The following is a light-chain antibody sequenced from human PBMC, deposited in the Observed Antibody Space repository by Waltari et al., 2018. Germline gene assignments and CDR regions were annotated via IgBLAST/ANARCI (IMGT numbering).Light chain of an antibody. CDR3: QSYDSSRSGLWV. V-gene: IGLV1-40*01. CDR1: SSNIGAGYD. J-gene: IGLJ2*01. Sequence: QSVLTQPPSVSGGPGRWVSIPCTGSSSNIGAGYDVHWYLQPPGTAPKLLMNGNSTLPSASPDPFRGSKSGISASLVLTGPQAEDEDDYSCQSYDSSRSGLWVFGGGTKLTVL. CDR2: GNS.